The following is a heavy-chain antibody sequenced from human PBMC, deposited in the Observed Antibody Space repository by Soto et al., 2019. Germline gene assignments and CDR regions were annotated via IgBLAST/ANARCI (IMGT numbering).Heavy chain of an antibody. J-gene: IGHJ4*02. CDR3: ARGYCSSTSCQYYFDF. Sequence: ASVKVSCKASGYTFTGYAIHWVRQAPGQRHEWMGWINGGNGDTKYSQKFQGRVTITRDTAASTAYMELTSLGSEDTPVYHCARGYCSSTSCQYYFDFWGQGTLVTVSS. CDR2: INGGNGDT. CDR1: GYTFTGYA. V-gene: IGHV1-3*01. D-gene: IGHD2-2*01.